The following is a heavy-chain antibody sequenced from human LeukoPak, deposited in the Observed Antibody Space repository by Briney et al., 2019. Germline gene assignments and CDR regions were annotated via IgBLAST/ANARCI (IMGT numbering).Heavy chain of an antibody. CDR1: GGTFSSYA. D-gene: IGHD3-16*01. V-gene: IGHV1-69*04. CDR2: IIPILGIA. J-gene: IGHJ4*02. CDR3: ARCTRAVMGPFDY. Sequence: SVKVSCKASGGTFSSYAISWVRQAPGQGLEWMGRIIPILGIANYAQKLQGRVTITADKSTSTAYMELSSLRSEDTAVYYCARCTRAVMGPFDYWGQGTLVTVSS.